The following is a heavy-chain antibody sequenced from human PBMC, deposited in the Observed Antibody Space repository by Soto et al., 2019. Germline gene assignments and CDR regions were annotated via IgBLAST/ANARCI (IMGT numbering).Heavy chain of an antibody. CDR2: IYHSGST. CDR1: GGSISSSNW. J-gene: IGHJ3*02. V-gene: IGHV4-4*02. CDR3: ARLGDAFDI. Sequence: SETLSLTCAVSGGSISSSNWWSWVRQPPGKGLEWIGDIYHSGSTNYNPSLKSRLTISVDTSKNQFSLRLSSVTAADTAVYYCARLGDAFDIWGQGTMVTVSS.